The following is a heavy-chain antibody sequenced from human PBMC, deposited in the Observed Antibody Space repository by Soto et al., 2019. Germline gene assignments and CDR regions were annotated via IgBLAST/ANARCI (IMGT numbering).Heavy chain of an antibody. CDR2: ISAYNGNI. J-gene: IGHJ4*02. Sequence: QVKLVQSGAEVKKPGASVKVSCKASGYTFTSYGISWVRQAPGHGLEWMGWISAYNGNINYAQKLQGRATMTTDTSTSTDYMELRSLRSDDTAVYYCAREVVGATDVIDYWSQGTLVTVSS. V-gene: IGHV1-18*04. CDR3: AREVVGATDVIDY. CDR1: GYTFTSYG. D-gene: IGHD1-26*01.